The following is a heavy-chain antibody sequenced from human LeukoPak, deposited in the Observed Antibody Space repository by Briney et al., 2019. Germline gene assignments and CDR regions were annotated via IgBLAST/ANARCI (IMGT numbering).Heavy chain of an antibody. CDR1: GYTLTSYG. J-gene: IGHJ5*02. CDR3: ARDLPATRPSPVWFDP. Sequence: ASVKVSCKASGYTLTSYGISWVRQAPGQGLEWMGWISAYNGNTNYAQKLQGRVTMTTDTSTSTAYMELRSLRSDDTAVYYCARDLPATRPSPVWFDPWGQGTLVTVSS. CDR2: ISAYNGNT. V-gene: IGHV1-18*01.